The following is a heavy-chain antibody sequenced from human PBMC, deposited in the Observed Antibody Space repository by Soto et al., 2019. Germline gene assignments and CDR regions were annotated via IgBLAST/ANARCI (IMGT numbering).Heavy chain of an antibody. J-gene: IGHJ6*02. Sequence: SETLSLTCTVSGGSISSGDYYWSWIRQPPGKGLEWIGYIYYSGSTYYNPSLKSRVTISVDTSKNQFSLKLSSVTAADTAVYYCARDWTTYYYDSSGYYYARYYYYGMDAWGQGTTVTVSS. V-gene: IGHV4-30-4*01. CDR2: IYYSGST. D-gene: IGHD3-22*01. CDR1: GGSISSGDYY. CDR3: ARDWTTYYYDSSGYYYARYYYYGMDA.